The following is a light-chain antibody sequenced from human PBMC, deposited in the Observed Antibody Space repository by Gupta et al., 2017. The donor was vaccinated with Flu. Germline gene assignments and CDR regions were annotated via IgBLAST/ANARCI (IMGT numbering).Light chain of an antibody. CDR3: QQSYSTPWT. V-gene: IGKV1-39*01. CDR2: AAS. Sequence: QITQAPTSLFTSVGDSVTITCRASQSISSYLNWYQQKPGKAPKLLIYAASRLQSGVPSRFSGSGSGTDFTLTISRLQPEEFATYYCQQSYSTPWTFGQGTKVEIK. J-gene: IGKJ1*01. CDR1: QSISSY.